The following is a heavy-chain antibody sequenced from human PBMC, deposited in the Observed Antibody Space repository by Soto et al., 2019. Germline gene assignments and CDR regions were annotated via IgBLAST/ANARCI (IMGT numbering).Heavy chain of an antibody. CDR1: GGTFGSYA. J-gene: IGHJ6*02. CDR2: IIPIPGTA. CDR3: ARSQGSSTSLEIYYYYYYGMDV. V-gene: IGHV1-69*01. D-gene: IGHD2-2*01. Sequence: QVQLVQSGAEVKKPGSSVKVSCKASGGTFGSYAISWVRQAPGQGLEWMGGIIPIPGTANYAQKFQGRVTIAADASTNTAYMELSSLRSEDTAVYYCARSQGSSTSLEIYYYYYYGMDVWGQGTTVPVSS.